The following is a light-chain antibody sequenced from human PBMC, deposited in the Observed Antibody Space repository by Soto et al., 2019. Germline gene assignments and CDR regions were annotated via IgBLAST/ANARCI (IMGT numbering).Light chain of an antibody. Sequence: EIVLTQSPDTLSLSPGESATLSCRASQTFSNTYLAWYQQKPGQAPRLLIYGASSRAPGIPDRVSGGGSGTDFTLTISRVEPEDFAVYYCQQYGSSPPFTFGQGTKLEIK. J-gene: IGKJ2*01. V-gene: IGKV3-20*01. CDR1: QTFSNTY. CDR3: QQYGSSPPFT. CDR2: GAS.